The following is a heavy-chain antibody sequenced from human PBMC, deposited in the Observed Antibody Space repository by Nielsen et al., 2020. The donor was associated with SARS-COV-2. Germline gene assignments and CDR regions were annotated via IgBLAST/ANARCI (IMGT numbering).Heavy chain of an antibody. CDR2: IYYSGST. D-gene: IGHD1-26*01. CDR3: ARVLYGGSYRYFDY. J-gene: IGHJ4*02. V-gene: IGHV4-61*08. CDR1: GGSISSDGYY. Sequence: SETLSLTCTASGGSISSDGYYWSWIRQHPGKGLEWIGYIYYSGSTYYNPSLKSRVTISVDTSKNQFSLQLSSVTAADTAVYYYARVLYGGSYRYFDYWGQGTLVTVSS.